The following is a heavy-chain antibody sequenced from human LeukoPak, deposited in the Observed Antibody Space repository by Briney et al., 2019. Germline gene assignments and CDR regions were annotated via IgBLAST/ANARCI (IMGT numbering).Heavy chain of an antibody. CDR3: ARGENLYYYGSGRKYYFDY. V-gene: IGHV4-39*01. CDR2: IYYSGST. CDR1: GGSISSSSYY. Sequence: SETLSLTCTVSGGSISSSSYYWGWIRQPPGKGLEWIGSIYYSGSTYYNLSLKSRVTISVDTSKNQFPLKLSSVTAADTAVYYCARGENLYYYGSGRKYYFDYWGQGTLVTVSS. D-gene: IGHD3-10*01. J-gene: IGHJ4*02.